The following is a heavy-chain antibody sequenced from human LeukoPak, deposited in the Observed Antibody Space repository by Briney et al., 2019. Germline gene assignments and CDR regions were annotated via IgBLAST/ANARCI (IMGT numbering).Heavy chain of an antibody. CDR1: GYSISSGYY. Sequence: SETLSLTCTVSGYSISSGYYWGWIRQPPGKGLEWIGSIYHSGSTYYNPSPKSRVTISVDASKNQFSLKLSSVTAADTAVYYCARDFYGSGSWNWFDPWGQGTLVTVSS. CDR3: ARDFYGSGSWNWFDP. D-gene: IGHD3-10*01. CDR2: IYHSGST. J-gene: IGHJ5*02. V-gene: IGHV4-38-2*02.